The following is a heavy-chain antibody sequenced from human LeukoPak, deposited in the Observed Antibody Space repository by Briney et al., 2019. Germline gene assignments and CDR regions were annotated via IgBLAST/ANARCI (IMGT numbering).Heavy chain of an antibody. CDR1: GFTFSSYW. CDR2: INSDGSST. Sequence: GGSLRLSCAASGFTFSSYWMHWVRHAPGKGLVWVSRINSDGSSTIYADSVKGRFTISRDNAKNTLYLQMNSLRAEDTAVYYCARDYGDYGEEDYYYYYMDVWGKGTTVTVSS. D-gene: IGHD4-17*01. J-gene: IGHJ6*03. V-gene: IGHV3-74*01. CDR3: ARDYGDYGEEDYYYYYMDV.